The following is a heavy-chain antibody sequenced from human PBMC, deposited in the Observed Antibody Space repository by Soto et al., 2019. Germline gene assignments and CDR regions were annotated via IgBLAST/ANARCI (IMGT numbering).Heavy chain of an antibody. CDR3: TSSFVVVTAIAAS. CDR2: IRNKANSYAT. CDR1: GFTFSDST. Sequence: EVQLVESGGGLVQPGGSLKLSCAASGFTFSDSTMHWVRQASGKGLEWVGRIRNKANSYATAYAASVKGRFTVSRDDSKKTAYLQMNGLKTEDTAVYYCTSSFVVVTAIAASWGQGTRVTVSS. V-gene: IGHV3-73*02. J-gene: IGHJ5*02. D-gene: IGHD2-21*02.